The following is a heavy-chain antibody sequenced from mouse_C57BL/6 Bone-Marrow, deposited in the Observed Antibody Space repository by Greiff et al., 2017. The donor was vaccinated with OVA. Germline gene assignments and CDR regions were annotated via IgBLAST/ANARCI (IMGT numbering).Heavy chain of an antibody. J-gene: IGHJ2*01. CDR1: GYTFTDYY. D-gene: IGHD1-1*01. CDR2: IFPGSGST. Sequence: VKVVESGPELVKPGASVKISCKASGYTFTDYYINWVKQRPGQGLEWIGWIFPGSGSTYYNEKFKGKATLTVDKSSSTAYMLLSSLTSEDSAVYFCAIRSITTVANYWGQGTTLTVSS. CDR3: AIRSITTVANY. V-gene: IGHV1-75*01.